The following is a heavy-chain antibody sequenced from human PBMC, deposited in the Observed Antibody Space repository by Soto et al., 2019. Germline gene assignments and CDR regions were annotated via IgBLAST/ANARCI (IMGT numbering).Heavy chain of an antibody. CDR2: IYYSGST. CDR1: GGSISSYY. V-gene: IGHV4-59*01. J-gene: IGHJ4*02. CDR3: ASSGSSGYYFFDY. Sequence: QVQLQESGPGLVKPSETLSLTCTVSGGSISSYYWSWIRQPPGKGLEWIGYIYYSGSTNYNPSLTTRVTISVDTSKNQFSLKLSSVTAADTAVYYCASSGSSGYYFFDYWGQGTLVTVSS. D-gene: IGHD3-22*01.